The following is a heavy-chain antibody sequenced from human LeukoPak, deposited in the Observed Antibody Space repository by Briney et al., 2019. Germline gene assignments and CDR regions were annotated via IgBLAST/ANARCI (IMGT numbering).Heavy chain of an antibody. V-gene: IGHV3-7*01. Sequence: GGSLRLSCAASGFTLSSYWMNWVRQAPGEGLEWVQHIKQDESKNYYVDSEKGRFTISRDNAKNSLYLQRNSLSAEDTAVYYCVRAGDYGSSPFDYWGQGTLVTVSS. CDR3: VRAGDYGSSPFDY. D-gene: IGHD4-17*01. CDR2: IKQDESKN. CDR1: GFTLSSYW. J-gene: IGHJ4*02.